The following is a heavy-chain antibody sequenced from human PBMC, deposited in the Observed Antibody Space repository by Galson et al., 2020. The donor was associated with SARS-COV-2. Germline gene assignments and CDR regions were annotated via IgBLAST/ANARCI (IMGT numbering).Heavy chain of an antibody. CDR1: GFTFSTYA. V-gene: IGHV3-30*03. Sequence: GGSLRLSCAASGFTFSTYAMHWVRQAQGKGLEWVTVISYDGSNKYSADSVKGRFTISRDNSKNTLYLQMNSLRTEDTAMYYCAINRALDYWGQGTLVTVSS. CDR3: AINRALDY. CDR2: ISYDGSNK. J-gene: IGHJ4*02.